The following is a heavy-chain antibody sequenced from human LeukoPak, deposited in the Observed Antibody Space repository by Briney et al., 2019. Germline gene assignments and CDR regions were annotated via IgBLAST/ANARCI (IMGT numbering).Heavy chain of an antibody. V-gene: IGHV6-1*01. Sequence: SQTLSLTRAISGDSVSSNSAAWNWIRQSPSRGLEWLGRTYYRSKWYNGYAVSVKSRITINPDTSKNQFSLQLNSVTPEDTAVYYCAREPGIAVAGTREFDYWGQGTLVTVSS. D-gene: IGHD6-19*01. CDR1: GDSVSSNSAA. CDR2: TYYRSKWYN. CDR3: AREPGIAVAGTREFDY. J-gene: IGHJ4*02.